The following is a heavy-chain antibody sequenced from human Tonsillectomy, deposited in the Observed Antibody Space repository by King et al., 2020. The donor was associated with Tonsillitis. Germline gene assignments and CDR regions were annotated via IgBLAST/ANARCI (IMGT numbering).Heavy chain of an antibody. CDR2: INHSGST. D-gene: IGHD3-16*01. Sequence: QVQIQQWGAGLLKPSETLSLTCAVYGGSFSGYYWSWIRQPPGKGLEWIGEINHSGSTNYNPSLKSRVTISGDTSKNQFSLKLSSVTAADTAVYYCAREGGNWFDPWGQGTLVTVSS. CDR1: GGSFSGYY. V-gene: IGHV4-34*01. J-gene: IGHJ5*02. CDR3: AREGGNWFDP.